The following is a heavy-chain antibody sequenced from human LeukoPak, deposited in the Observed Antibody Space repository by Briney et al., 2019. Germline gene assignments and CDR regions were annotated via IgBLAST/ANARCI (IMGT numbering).Heavy chain of an antibody. V-gene: IGHV3-7*01. J-gene: IGHJ4*02. CDR2: INQDGSQK. CDR1: GFPFKDY. Sequence: GGSLRLSCAASGFPFKDYMSWVRQARGKGLEWVAKINQDGSQKYYVDSVKGRFTISRDNAKNSLYLQMDSLRVEDTAVYHCARDGLPVAYDSWGQGTLVTVSS. D-gene: IGHD4-23*01. CDR3: ARDGLPVAYDS.